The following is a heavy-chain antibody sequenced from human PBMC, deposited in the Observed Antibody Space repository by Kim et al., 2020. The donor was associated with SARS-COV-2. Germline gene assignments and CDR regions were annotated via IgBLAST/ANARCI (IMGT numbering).Heavy chain of an antibody. D-gene: IGHD2-2*01. J-gene: IGHJ3*01. Sequence: SDTLSLTCTVSGGSISSYYWSWIRQPPGKGLEWIGYIYYSGSTNYNPSLKSRVTISVDTSKNQFSLKLSSVTAADTAAYYCARRAMWCSSTRCHAHDAF. CDR3: ARRAMWCSSTRCHAHDAF. CDR2: IYYSGST. V-gene: IGHV4-59*08. CDR1: GGSISSYY.